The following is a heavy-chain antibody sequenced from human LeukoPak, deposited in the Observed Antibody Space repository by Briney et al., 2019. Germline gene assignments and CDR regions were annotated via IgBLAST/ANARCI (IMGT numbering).Heavy chain of an antibody. D-gene: IGHD6-13*01. V-gene: IGHV4-34*01. CDR1: GGSFSGYY. Sequence: SETLSLTCAVYGGSFSGYYWSWIRQPPGKGLEWIGEINHSGSTNYNPSLKSRVTISVDTSKNQFSLKLSSVTAADTAVYYCARGGLGIAAAVSYYFDYWGQGTLVTVSS. CDR3: ARGGLGIAAAVSYYFDY. CDR2: INHSGST. J-gene: IGHJ4*02.